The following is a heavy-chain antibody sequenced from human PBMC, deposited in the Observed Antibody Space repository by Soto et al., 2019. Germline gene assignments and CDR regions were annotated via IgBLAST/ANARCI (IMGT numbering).Heavy chain of an antibody. CDR2: ISSSSSYI. J-gene: IGHJ4*02. V-gene: IGHV3-21*01. D-gene: IGHD1-26*01. CDR1: GFTFSSYS. Sequence: EVQLVESGGGLVKPGGSLRLSCAASGFTFSSYSMNWVRQAPGKGLEWVSSISSSSSYIYYADSVKGRFTISRDNAKNSLYLQMNSLRAEDTAVYYCARDRATAGGSYLFWGQGTLVTVSS. CDR3: ARDRATAGGSYLF.